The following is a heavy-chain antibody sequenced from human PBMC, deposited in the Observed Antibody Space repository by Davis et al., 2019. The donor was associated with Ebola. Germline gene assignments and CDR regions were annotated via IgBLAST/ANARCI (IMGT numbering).Heavy chain of an antibody. CDR1: DGSITSSRFY. CDR2: IYYSQTG. Sequence: PSETLSLTCKVADGSITSSRFYWGWIRQTPEKGLEWIGIIYYSQTGYYSPSLKSRVTLSVQRSKNQFSLQLTSVTAADTGLYFCVRGLDGDRHFDQWGQGTLVTVSS. CDR3: VRGLDGDRHFDQ. J-gene: IGHJ4*02. D-gene: IGHD4-17*01. V-gene: IGHV4-39*01.